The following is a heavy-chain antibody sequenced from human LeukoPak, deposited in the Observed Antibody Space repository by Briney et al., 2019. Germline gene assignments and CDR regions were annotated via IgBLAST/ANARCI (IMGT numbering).Heavy chain of an antibody. D-gene: IGHD5-24*01. CDR2: INHSGST. CDR1: GGSFSGYY. Sequence: SETLSLTCAVYGGSFSGYYWSWIRQPPGKGLEWIGEINHSGSTNYNPSLKSRVTISVDTSKNQFSLKLSSVTAADTAVYYCARGRRDGYNLVRAFGIWGQGTTVTVSS. CDR3: ARGRRDGYNLVRAFGI. J-gene: IGHJ3*02. V-gene: IGHV4-34*01.